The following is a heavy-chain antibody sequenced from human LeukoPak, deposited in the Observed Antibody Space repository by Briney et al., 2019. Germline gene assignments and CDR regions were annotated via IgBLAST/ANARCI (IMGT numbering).Heavy chain of an antibody. V-gene: IGHV1-2*06. CDR2: INPNSCDT. CDR3: ARSPVFRFLEDGMDV. CDR1: IYTLTGDY. Sequence: SVTLSCRPSIYTLTGDYMHCVRHAPRRGREWMGRINPNSCDTNYAQKFQGRVSMTRDTSISIAYLELSRVRSDDTAVYYCARSPVFRFLEDGMDVWGQGTTVTVSS. D-gene: IGHD3-3*01. J-gene: IGHJ6*02.